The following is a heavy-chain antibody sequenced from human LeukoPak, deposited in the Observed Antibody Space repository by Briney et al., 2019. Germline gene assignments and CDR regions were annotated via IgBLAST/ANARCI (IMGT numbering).Heavy chain of an antibody. Sequence: SETLSLTCTVSGGSISSYYWNWVRQPPGKGLECIGYVSYSGSTNYNPSLKSRVTISVDTSKNQFSLKLNSVTAADTAVYYCARTGGYNSSFSFWSQGALVTVSS. CDR2: VSYSGST. D-gene: IGHD5-24*01. CDR1: GGSISSYY. V-gene: IGHV4-59*01. J-gene: IGHJ4*02. CDR3: ARTGGYNSSFSF.